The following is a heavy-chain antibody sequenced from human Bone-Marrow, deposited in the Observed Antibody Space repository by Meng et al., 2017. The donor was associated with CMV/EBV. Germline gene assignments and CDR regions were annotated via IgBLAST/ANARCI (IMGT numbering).Heavy chain of an antibody. CDR2: ISGSGGST. D-gene: IGHD3-3*01. V-gene: IGHV3-23*01. Sequence: GESLKISCAASGFTFSSYAMSWVRPAPGKGLEWVSAISGSGGSTYYADSVKGRFTISRDNSKNTLYLQMNSLRAEDTAVYHCARGFGVVTPGNYWGQGTLVTVSS. J-gene: IGHJ4*02. CDR3: ARGFGVVTPGNY. CDR1: GFTFSSYA.